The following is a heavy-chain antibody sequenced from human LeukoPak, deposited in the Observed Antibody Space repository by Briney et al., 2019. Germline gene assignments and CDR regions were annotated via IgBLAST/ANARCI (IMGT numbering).Heavy chain of an antibody. CDR2: IRGTGAGT. Sequence: GGSLRLSCAASGFTFSSYAMSWVRQAPGKGLEWVSCIRGTGAGTYYADSVKGRFTISRDNSKNTLYLQMNSLRAEDTAVYYCARAPTVTTLVVHDWGQGTLVTVSS. V-gene: IGHV3-23*01. J-gene: IGHJ4*02. D-gene: IGHD4-17*01. CDR3: ARAPTVTTLVVHD. CDR1: GFTFSSYA.